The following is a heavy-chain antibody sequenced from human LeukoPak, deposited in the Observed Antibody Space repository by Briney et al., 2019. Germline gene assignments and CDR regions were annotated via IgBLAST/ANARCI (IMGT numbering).Heavy chain of an antibody. CDR2: IIPLLTRP. V-gene: IGHV1-69*13. CDR1: GGSINNYG. D-gene: IGHD6-6*01. Sequence: SVTVSCKTSGGSINNYGINWVRQAPGQGLEWMGMIIPLLTRPKYAKKFQGRVTITADESADTAYMEVSRLTSEDTAVFFCAIVPKTGMPAITWGPGTLVSVSS. CDR3: AIVPKTGMPAIT. J-gene: IGHJ5*02.